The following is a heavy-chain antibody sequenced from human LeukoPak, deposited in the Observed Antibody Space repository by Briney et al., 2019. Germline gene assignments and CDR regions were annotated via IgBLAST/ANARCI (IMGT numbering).Heavy chain of an antibody. D-gene: IGHD3-22*01. CDR3: AIQMTMIVVVPYFDY. V-gene: IGHV3-11*04. J-gene: IGHJ4*02. CDR1: GFTFSDYY. Sequence: GGSLSLSCAASGFTFSDYYMSWIRQAPGKGLEWLSYISSSGSTVYYADSVKGRFTVSRDNAKNSLYLHMNSLRAEDTAVYYCAIQMTMIVVVPYFDYWGQGTLVTVSS. CDR2: ISSSGSTV.